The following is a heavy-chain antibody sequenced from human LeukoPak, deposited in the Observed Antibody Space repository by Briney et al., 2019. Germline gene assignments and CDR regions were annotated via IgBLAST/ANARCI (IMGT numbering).Heavy chain of an antibody. Sequence: ASVTVSFTASGYTFTVYYMHWVRQAPGQGLEWMGWINPNSGGTNYAQKFQGRVTMTRDTSISTAYMELSRLRSDDTAVYYCARGFNPGIAAAASDYWGQGTLVTVSS. CDR3: ARGFNPGIAAAASDY. D-gene: IGHD6-13*01. J-gene: IGHJ4*02. CDR1: GYTFTVYY. CDR2: INPNSGGT. V-gene: IGHV1-2*02.